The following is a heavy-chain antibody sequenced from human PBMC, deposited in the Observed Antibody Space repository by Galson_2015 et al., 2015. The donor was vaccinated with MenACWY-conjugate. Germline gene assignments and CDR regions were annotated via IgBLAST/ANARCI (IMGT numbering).Heavy chain of an antibody. V-gene: IGHV3-53*01. Sequence: LRLSCAVSGFTVSNAYMSWVRQAPGKGLEWVSVIYTGGTTYYADSVKGRFTISRDISKNSLYLQMNSLRAEDTAVYYCARDHSYGNLYYYGMDVWGQGTTVIVSS. J-gene: IGHJ6*02. CDR1: GFTVSNAY. CDR3: ARDHSYGNLYYYGMDV. D-gene: IGHD5-18*01. CDR2: IYTGGTT.